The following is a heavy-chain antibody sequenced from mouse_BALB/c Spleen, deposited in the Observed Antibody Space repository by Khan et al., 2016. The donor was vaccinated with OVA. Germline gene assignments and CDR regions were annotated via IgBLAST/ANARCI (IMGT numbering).Heavy chain of an antibody. CDR2: IWSDGST. D-gene: IGHD2-10*01. J-gene: IGHJ4*01. CDR3: ARQPYYHYNIMDY. V-gene: IGHV2-6-1*01. CDR1: GFSLTNYG. Sequence: QVQLKESGPGLVAPSQSLSITCTISGFSLTNYGVHGVRQPPGKGLEWLVVIWSDGSTTYNSALKSRLTISKDNSKSQIFLKMNSLQTDDTAMYFCARQPYYHYNIMDYWGQGTSVTVSS.